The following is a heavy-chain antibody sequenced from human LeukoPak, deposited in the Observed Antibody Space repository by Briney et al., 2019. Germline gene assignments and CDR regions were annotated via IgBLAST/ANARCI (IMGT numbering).Heavy chain of an antibody. CDR1: GGTFSSYA. V-gene: IGHV1-69*13. D-gene: IGHD3-22*01. J-gene: IGHJ4*02. CDR3: ARQSLPEDYYDSSGYYYDY. Sequence: SVKVSCKASGGTFSSYAISWVRQAPGQGLEWMGGIIPIFGTANYAQKFQGRVTITADESTSTAYMELSSLRSEDTAVYYCARQSLPEDYYDSSGYYYDYWGQGTLVTVSS. CDR2: IIPIFGTA.